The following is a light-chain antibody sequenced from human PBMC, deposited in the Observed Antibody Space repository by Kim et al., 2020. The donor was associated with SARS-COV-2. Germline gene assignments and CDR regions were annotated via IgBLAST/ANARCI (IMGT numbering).Light chain of an antibody. CDR1: SGHSSYA. J-gene: IGLJ3*02. CDR3: QTWDTGIRV. Sequence: ASVKLTGTLSSGHSSYAIAWHQQQPEKGPRYLMKLNSDGSHNKGDGIPDRFSGSSSGAERYLTISSLQSEDEADYYCQTWDTGIRVFGGGTQLTVL. V-gene: IGLV4-69*01. CDR2: LNSDGSH.